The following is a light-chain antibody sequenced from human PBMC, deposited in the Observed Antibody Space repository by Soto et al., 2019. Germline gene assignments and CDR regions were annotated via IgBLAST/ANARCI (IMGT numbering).Light chain of an antibody. Sequence: QSALTQPASVSGSPGQSITISCTGTSSDVGGYNYVSWYQQHPGKAPKLMIYEVSNRPSGLSNRCSGSKSGNTASLTISGLQAEDEADYYCSSYTSSSTPYVFGTGTKLTVL. CDR1: SSDVGGYNY. V-gene: IGLV2-14*01. CDR2: EVS. CDR3: SSYTSSSTPYV. J-gene: IGLJ1*01.